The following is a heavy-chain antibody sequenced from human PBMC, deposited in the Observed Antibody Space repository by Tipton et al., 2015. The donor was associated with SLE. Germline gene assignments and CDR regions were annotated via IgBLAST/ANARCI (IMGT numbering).Heavy chain of an antibody. CDR1: GFTFSSYG. D-gene: IGHD3-10*01. J-gene: IGHJ6*02. CDR3: VGLLTYYYAMDG. V-gene: IGHV3-33*08. CDR2: IWYDGSKK. Sequence: RSLRLSCAASGFTFSSYGMHWVRQAPGKGLEWVAVIWYDGSKKYYADSVKGRFTISRDNSKNTLYLQMNSLRPEDTAVYFCVGLLTYYYAMDGWGQGTTVTVSS.